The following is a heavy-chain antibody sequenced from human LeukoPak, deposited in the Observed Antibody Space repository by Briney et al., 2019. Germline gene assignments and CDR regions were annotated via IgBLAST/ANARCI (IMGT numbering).Heavy chain of an antibody. V-gene: IGHV3-23*01. J-gene: IGHJ6*02. CDR3: AREELPFHGMDV. CDR2: ISGSGGST. D-gene: IGHD3-10*01. Sequence: GGSLRLSCAASGFTFSSYAMSWVRQAPGKGLEWVSAISGSGGSTYYADSVKGRFTISRDNSKNTVYLQMNSLRTEDTGVYYCAREELPFHGMDVWGQGTTVTVSS. CDR1: GFTFSSYA.